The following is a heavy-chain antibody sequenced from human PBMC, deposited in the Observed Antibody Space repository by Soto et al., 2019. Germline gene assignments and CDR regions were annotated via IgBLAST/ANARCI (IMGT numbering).Heavy chain of an antibody. CDR2: IIPIFDTA. J-gene: IGHJ2*01. CDR1: GGTFSTYA. CDR3: ARAGYYDSSGSRYWYFDL. D-gene: IGHD3-22*01. Sequence: QVQLVQSGAEVKKPGSSVKVSCKASGGTFSTYAISWVRQAPGQGLEWMGGIIPIFDTANYAQKFQGGVTITADESTSTAYMELSSLRSEDTAVYYCARAGYYDSSGSRYWYFDLWGRGTLVTVSS. V-gene: IGHV1-69*01.